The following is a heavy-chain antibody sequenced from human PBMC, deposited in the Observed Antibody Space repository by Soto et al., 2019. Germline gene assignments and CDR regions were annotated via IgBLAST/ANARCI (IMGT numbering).Heavy chain of an antibody. CDR1: GGTFSSYT. Sequence: QVQPVQSGAEVKKPGSSVKVSCKASGGTFSSYTISWVRLAPGQRVEWMGGIIPILGTPNYAQKYQGRVTITADKSTSTAYMELSSLRSEDTAVYYCARGRVRRDGYNWNWYFDLWGRGTLVTVSS. D-gene: IGHD5-12*01. CDR2: IIPILGTP. V-gene: IGHV1-69*06. CDR3: ARGRVRRDGYNWNWYFDL. J-gene: IGHJ2*01.